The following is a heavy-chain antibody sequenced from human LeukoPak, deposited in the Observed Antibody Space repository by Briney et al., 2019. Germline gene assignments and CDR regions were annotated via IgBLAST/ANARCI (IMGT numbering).Heavy chain of an antibody. Sequence: GGSLRLSCEASGFTFGSYCMSWVRQAPGKGLEWVASINQDGSQKYYVDSVRGRFTISRDNAKNSLYLQMDSLRAEDTAVYYCAGNCTTTTCLRDWGQGTLVTVSS. D-gene: IGHD2-2*01. CDR3: AGNCTTTTCLRD. J-gene: IGHJ4*02. V-gene: IGHV3-7*01. CDR2: INQDGSQK. CDR1: GFTFGSYC.